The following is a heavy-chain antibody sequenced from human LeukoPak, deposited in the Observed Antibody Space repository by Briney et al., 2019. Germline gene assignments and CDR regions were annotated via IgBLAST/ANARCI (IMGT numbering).Heavy chain of an antibody. CDR1: GFAFSNYW. CDR3: VRDYVWGTDSPDY. J-gene: IGHJ4*02. Sequence: GGSLRLSCAASGFAFSNYWMSWVRQLPGKRLEWVGNINQDGSKKYYVDSLRGRFTIFRDNATNILYLQLHSLIAADTAISYGVRDYVWGTDSPDYRGQGTLGTVSS. CDR2: INQDGSKK. D-gene: IGHD3-16*01. V-gene: IGHV3-7*01.